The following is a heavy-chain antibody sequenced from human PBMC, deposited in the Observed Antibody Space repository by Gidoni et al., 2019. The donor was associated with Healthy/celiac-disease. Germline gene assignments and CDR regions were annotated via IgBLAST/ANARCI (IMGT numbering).Heavy chain of an antibody. CDR2: SSGSGGST. J-gene: IGHJ4*02. V-gene: IGHV3-23*01. CDR3: AKDLAAAGIGLDQFDY. Sequence: EVQLLESGGGLVQPGGSLRLSCAASGFTFSSYAMGWVRQAPGKGLEGVSGSSGSGGSTYYADSVKCRFTISRDNSKNTLYLQMNSLRAEDTAVYYCAKDLAAAGIGLDQFDYWGQGTLVTVSS. CDR1: GFTFSSYA. D-gene: IGHD6-13*01.